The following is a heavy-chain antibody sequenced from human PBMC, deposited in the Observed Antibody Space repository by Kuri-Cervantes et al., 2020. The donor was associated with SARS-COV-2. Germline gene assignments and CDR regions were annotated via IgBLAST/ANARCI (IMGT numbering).Heavy chain of an antibody. CDR2: INPKSGVS. CDR1: GYSFSSYD. D-gene: IGHD2-21*01. Sequence: ASVKVSCKASGYSFSSYDINWVRQAAGQGLEWMGWINPKSGVSNCAEKFQGSVTMTRDTSISTAYMEVTRLRSDDTAVYYCALLAYCGGDCYGTDFDFWGQGTLVTVSS. V-gene: IGHV1-2*02. CDR3: ALLAYCGGDCYGTDFDF. J-gene: IGHJ4*02.